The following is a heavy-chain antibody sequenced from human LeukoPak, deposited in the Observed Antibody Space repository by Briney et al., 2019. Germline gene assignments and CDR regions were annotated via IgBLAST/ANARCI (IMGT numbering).Heavy chain of an antibody. J-gene: IGHJ5*02. D-gene: IGHD3-22*01. V-gene: IGHV1-46*01. Sequence: ASVKVSCKASGYTFTSYYMHWVRQAPGQGLEWMGIINPSGGSTSYAQKFQGRVTMTRDTSTSTVYMGLSSLRSEDTAVYYCASEGVSGTYYYDSSGYWGLNWFDPWGQGTLVTVSS. CDR1: GYTFTSYY. CDR2: INPSGGST. CDR3: ASEGVSGTYYYDSSGYWGLNWFDP.